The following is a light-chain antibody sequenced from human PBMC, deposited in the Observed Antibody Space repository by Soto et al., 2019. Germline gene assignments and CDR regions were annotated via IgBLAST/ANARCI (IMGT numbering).Light chain of an antibody. CDR2: GAS. V-gene: IGKV3-20*01. CDR3: QQYGSYPWT. J-gene: IGKJ1*01. Sequence: EIVLTQSPGTLSLSPGERATLSCRASQSVGSNYLAWYQQKPGQAPRLLIYGASSRATGIPDRLSGSGSGTDFTLTISRLEPEDFAVYYCQQYGSYPWTFGQGTKVEI. CDR1: QSVGSNY.